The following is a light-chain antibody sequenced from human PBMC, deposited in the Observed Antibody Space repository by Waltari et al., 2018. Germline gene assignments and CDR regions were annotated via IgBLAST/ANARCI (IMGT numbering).Light chain of an antibody. Sequence: DIQMTQSPSSLSASVGDRVPITCQASQDISKYLNWYQQKPGKAPKLLIYDASNLETGVPSRFSGSGSGTDFTFTISSLQPEDIATYYCQQYDNLPPGLTFGGGTKVEIK. J-gene: IGKJ4*01. CDR2: DAS. CDR1: QDISKY. CDR3: QQYDNLPPGLT. V-gene: IGKV1-33*01.